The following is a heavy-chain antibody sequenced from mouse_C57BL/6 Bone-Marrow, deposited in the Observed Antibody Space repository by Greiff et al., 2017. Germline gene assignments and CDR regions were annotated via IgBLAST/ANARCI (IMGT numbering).Heavy chain of an antibody. CDR3: ARELGWFAY. D-gene: IGHD4-1*01. Sequence: VQLQESGAELVRPGTSVKVSCKASGYAFTNYLIEWVKQRPGQGLEWIGVINPGSGGTNYNEKFKGKATLTADKSSSTAYMQRSSLTSEDSAVYFCARELGWFAYWGQGTLVTVSA. CDR1: GYAFTNYL. J-gene: IGHJ3*01. V-gene: IGHV1-54*01. CDR2: INPGSGGT.